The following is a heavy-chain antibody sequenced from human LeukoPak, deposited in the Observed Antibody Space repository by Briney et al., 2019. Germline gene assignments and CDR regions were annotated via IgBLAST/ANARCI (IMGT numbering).Heavy chain of an antibody. CDR1: GGPFSGYY. D-gene: IGHD6-13*01. Sequence: KTSETLSLTCAVYGGPFSGYYWSWIRQPPGKGLEWIGEINHSGSTNYIPSLKSRVTISVDTSKNQFSLKLSSVTAADTAVYYCARHGAAAGGTDYWGQGTLVTVSS. CDR2: INHSGST. CDR3: ARHGAAAGGTDY. J-gene: IGHJ4*02. V-gene: IGHV4-34*01.